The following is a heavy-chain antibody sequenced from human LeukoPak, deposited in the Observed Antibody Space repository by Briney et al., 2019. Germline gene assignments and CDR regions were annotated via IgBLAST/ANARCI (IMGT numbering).Heavy chain of an antibody. CDR2: ISSNGSST. J-gene: IGHJ4*02. CDR1: GLTFSGYA. Sequence: GGSLRLSCAAPGLTFSGYAMHWVRQAPGKGLEYFSAISSNGSSTYYANSVKSRFTISRDNSKNTLYLQMGSLRGEDTAVYYCATRYAYWGQGTLVTVSS. D-gene: IGHD3-16*01. CDR3: ATRYAY. V-gene: IGHV3-64*01.